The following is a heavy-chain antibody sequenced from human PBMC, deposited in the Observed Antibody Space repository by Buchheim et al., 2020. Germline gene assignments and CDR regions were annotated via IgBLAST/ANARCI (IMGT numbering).Heavy chain of an antibody. V-gene: IGHV3-23*01. CDR1: GFTFSSYA. D-gene: IGHD2-2*01. J-gene: IGHJ4*02. CDR2: ISGSGGST. Sequence: EVQLLESGGGLVQPGGSLRLSRAASGFTFSSYAMSWVRQAPGKGLEWVSAISGSGGSTYYADSVKGRFTISRDNSKNTLYLQMNSLRAEDTAVYYCAKDSPIVPAAMSGHHFDYWGQGTL. CDR3: AKDSPIVPAAMSGHHFDY.